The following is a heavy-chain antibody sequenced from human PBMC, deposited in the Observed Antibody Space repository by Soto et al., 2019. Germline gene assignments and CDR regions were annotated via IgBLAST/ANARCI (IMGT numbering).Heavy chain of an antibody. D-gene: IGHD6-13*01. CDR2: IYPGDSDT. Sequence: PGETLTISCQGSRNPFTNYWIGWVRQLPGKGLEWMGIIYPGDSDTKYSPSFQGLVTISADKSISTAYLQWSSLKASDTAIYYCARLSSSWLFDSWGQGTLVTVSS. V-gene: IGHV5-51*01. J-gene: IGHJ4*02. CDR1: RNPFTNYW. CDR3: ARLSSSWLFDS.